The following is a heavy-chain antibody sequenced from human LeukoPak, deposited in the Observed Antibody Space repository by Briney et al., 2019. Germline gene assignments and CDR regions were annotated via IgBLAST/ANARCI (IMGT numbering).Heavy chain of an antibody. CDR2: INVNSGDT. D-gene: IGHD2-21*01. CDR3: AGEGCGGGPCRQGFDY. CDR1: GYTFTASY. J-gene: IGHJ4*02. V-gene: IGHV1-2*02. Sequence: ASVKVSCKASGYTFTASYLHWVRQAPGQGLEYLGWINVNSGDTNHAQNFQGRVTLTRDTSINTAYMELSSLRSDDSALYYCAGEGCGGGPCRQGFDYWGQGTLVTVSS.